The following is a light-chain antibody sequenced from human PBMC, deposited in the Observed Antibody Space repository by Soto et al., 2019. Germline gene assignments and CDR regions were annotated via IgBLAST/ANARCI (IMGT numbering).Light chain of an antibody. Sequence: EIVMTQSPATLSVSPRQRATLSCRASQSVSSSLAWYQQKPGQAPRLLIYGASARATGIPARFIGSGSGTEFTLTISSLQSEDFAVYYCQQYNNWPWGTFGQGTKVDI. CDR2: GAS. V-gene: IGKV3D-15*01. J-gene: IGKJ1*01. CDR1: QSVSSS. CDR3: QQYNNWPWGT.